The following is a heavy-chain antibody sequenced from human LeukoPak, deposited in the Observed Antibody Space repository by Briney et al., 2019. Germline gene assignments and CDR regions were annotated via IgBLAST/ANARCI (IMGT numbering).Heavy chain of an antibody. CDR3: ARDSVVRGVVY. CDR1: GFTFSSYE. J-gene: IGHJ4*02. D-gene: IGHD3-10*01. CDR2: ISSSGSTI. Sequence: GGSLRLSCAASGFTFSSYEMNWVRQAPGKGLEWVSYISSSGSTIYYADSVKGRFTISRDNAKNSLYLQMNSLRAEDTAVYYCARDSVVRGVVYWGQGTLVTVSS. V-gene: IGHV3-48*03.